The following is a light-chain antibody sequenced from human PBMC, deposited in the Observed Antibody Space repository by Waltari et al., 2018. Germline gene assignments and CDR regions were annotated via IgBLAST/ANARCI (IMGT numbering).Light chain of an antibody. CDR1: SGHTSNI. CDR3: QTGGHGTWV. Sequence: QLVLTQSPSASASLRASVRLTCTLASGHTSNIIAWLQQQPEKGPRYLMKVNCDGSHSQGDEIPDRFSGSGSGAERYLTISNVQSEDEADYYCQTGGHGTWVFGGGTKLTVL. CDR2: VNCDGSH. V-gene: IGLV4-69*01. J-gene: IGLJ3*02.